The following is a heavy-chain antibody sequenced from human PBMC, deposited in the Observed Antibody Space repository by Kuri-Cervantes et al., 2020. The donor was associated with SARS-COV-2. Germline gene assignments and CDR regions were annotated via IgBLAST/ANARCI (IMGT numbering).Heavy chain of an antibody. D-gene: IGHD3-3*01. CDR1: GDSISSYY. J-gene: IGHJ6*02. CDR3: ARGTYYDFWSGYNYYGMDV. V-gene: IGHV4-59*01. CDR2: IYYSGST. Sequence: GSLRLSCTVSGDSISSYYWSWIRQPPGKGLEWIGYIYYSGSTNYNPSLKSRVTISVGTSKTQFSLKLSSVTAADTAVYYCARGTYYDFWSGYNYYGMDVWGQGTTVTVSS.